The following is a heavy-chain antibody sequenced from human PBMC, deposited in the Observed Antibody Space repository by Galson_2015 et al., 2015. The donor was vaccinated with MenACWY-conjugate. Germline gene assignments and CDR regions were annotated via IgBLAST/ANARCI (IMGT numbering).Heavy chain of an antibody. CDR2: ISSSSTI. CDR3: TRDRGGQQPYLNDY. V-gene: IGHV3-48*02. J-gene: IGHJ4*02. D-gene: IGHD6-13*01. CDR1: GFTFSSYS. Sequence: SLRLSCAASGFTFSSYSMNWVRQAPGKGLEWVSYISSSSTIYYADSVKGRFTISRENAKNSLYLQMNSLRDEDTAVYYCTRDRGGQQPYLNDYWGQGTLVTVSS.